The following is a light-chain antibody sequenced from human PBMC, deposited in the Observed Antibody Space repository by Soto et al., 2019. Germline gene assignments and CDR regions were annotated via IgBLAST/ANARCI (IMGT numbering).Light chain of an antibody. J-gene: IGKJ1*01. CDR3: QQYGSSPRT. Sequence: EIVLTHSPATLSLSPWEIATLSCRASQSVSNFLAWYQHKPGQAPRLLIYDASNRATGVPARFSGSGSGTDFTLTISSLEPEDFAVYYCQQYGSSPRTFGQGTKVDIK. CDR2: DAS. CDR1: QSVSNF. V-gene: IGKV3-11*01.